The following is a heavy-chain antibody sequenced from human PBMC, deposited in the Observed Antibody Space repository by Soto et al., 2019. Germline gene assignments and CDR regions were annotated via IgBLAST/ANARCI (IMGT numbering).Heavy chain of an antibody. CDR1: GYTFTSYD. Sequence: XSVKVSCQASGYTFTSYDINWVRQATGQGLEWMGWMNPNSGSTGYAQKFQGRVTMTRNTSISTAYMELSSLRSEDTAVYYCARDAGSIASRDGYYYYYGMDVWGQGTTVTVSS. CDR2: MNPNSGST. V-gene: IGHV1-8*01. D-gene: IGHD2-21*01. CDR3: ARDAGSIASRDGYYYYYGMDV. J-gene: IGHJ6*02.